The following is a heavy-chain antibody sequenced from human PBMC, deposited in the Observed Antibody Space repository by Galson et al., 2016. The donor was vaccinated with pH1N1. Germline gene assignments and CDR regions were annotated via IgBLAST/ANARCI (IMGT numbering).Heavy chain of an antibody. V-gene: IGHV3-30*18. D-gene: IGHD6-19*01. CDR1: GFSFSSFG. CDR2: ISYDATNI. Sequence: SLRLSCAASGFSFSSFGMHWVRQAPGKGLEWVTLISYDATNIYYEDSVKGRFTVSRRNSKNTLYLQMNSLRPEDTGIYYCGKDPGGGWAIDYWGQGTLVSVSP. CDR3: GKDPGGGWAIDY. J-gene: IGHJ4*02.